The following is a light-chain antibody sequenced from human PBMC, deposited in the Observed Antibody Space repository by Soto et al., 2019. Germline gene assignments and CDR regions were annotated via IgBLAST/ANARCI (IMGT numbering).Light chain of an antibody. J-gene: IGKJ2*01. V-gene: IGKV1-5*01. Sequence: DIQMTQSPSTLSASVGDGVTITCRASQSISTWLAWYQQKPGKAPKLLIYDASTLESGVPSRFSGSGSGTEFTLTISSLQPDHFATYYCQQYSIYWNTFGQGTKLEIK. CDR1: QSISTW. CDR3: QQYSIYWNT. CDR2: DAS.